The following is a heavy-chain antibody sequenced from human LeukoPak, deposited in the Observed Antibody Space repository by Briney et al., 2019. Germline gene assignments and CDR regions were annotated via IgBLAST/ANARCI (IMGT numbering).Heavy chain of an antibody. CDR3: ARKFYYDSSDDAFDI. J-gene: IGHJ3*02. Sequence: SETLSLTCTVSGGCISSYYWSWIRQPPGKGLEWIGYIYYSGSTNYNPSLKSRVTISVDTSKNQFSLKLSSVTAADTAVYYCARKFYYDSSDDAFDIWGQGTMVTVSS. CDR2: IYYSGST. V-gene: IGHV4-59*08. D-gene: IGHD3-22*01. CDR1: GGCISSYY.